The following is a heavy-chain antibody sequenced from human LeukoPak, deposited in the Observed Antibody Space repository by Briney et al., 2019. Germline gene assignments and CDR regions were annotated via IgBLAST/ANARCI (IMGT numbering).Heavy chain of an antibody. J-gene: IGHJ6*03. CDR1: GGTFSSYA. CDR3: ARVVGLTGYSSSWYSGYYYYMDV. V-gene: IGHV1-69*06. D-gene: IGHD6-13*01. Sequence: EASVKVSCKASGGTFSSYAISWVRQAPGQGLEWMGRIIPIFGATNYAQKFQDRVTITADKSTSTAYMELSSLRSEDTAVYYCARVVGLTGYSSSWYSGYYYYMDVWGKGTTVTISS. CDR2: IIPIFGAT.